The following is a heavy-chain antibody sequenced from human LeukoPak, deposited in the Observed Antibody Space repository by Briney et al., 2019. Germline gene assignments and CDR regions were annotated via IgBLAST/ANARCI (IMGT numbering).Heavy chain of an antibody. CDR2: LTGSGGNT. D-gene: IGHD1-7*01. J-gene: IGHJ5*02. CDR1: GFPFSSYA. V-gene: IGHV3-23*01. Sequence: GGSLRLSCVASGFPFSSYAMSWVRQAPGKGLQWVSTLTGSGGNTYYADSVKGRFTISRDNAKNSLYLQMNSLRAEDTAVYYCARACYPRTTLNWFDPWGQGTLVTVSS. CDR3: ARACYPRTTLNWFDP.